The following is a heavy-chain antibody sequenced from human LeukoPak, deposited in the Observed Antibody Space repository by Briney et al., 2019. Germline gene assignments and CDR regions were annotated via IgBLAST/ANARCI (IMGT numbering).Heavy chain of an antibody. V-gene: IGHV1-69*05. J-gene: IGHJ4*02. CDR1: GGTSSSYA. D-gene: IGHD2-2*01. CDR3: ARDRSLPAASYFDY. CDR2: IIPIFGTA. Sequence: ASVEVSCKASGGTSSSYAISWVRQAPGQGLEWMGGIIPIFGTANYAQKFQGRVTITTDESTSTAYMELSSLRSEDTAVYYCARDRSLPAASYFDYWGQGTLVTVSS.